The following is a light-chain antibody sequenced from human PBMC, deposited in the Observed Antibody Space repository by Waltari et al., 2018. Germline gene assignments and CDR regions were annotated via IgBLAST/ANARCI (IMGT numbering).Light chain of an antibody. J-gene: IGLJ2*01. Sequence: QSVLTQPPSVSGAPGQRVTISFTGSSSTIRAGYDVHWYQQLPGTAPKLLIYGNSKRPSVVPDRFSGSKSGTSASLAITGLQAEDEADYYCQSYDSSLSGSVFGGGTKLTVL. CDR1: SSTIRAGYD. CDR2: GNS. V-gene: IGLV1-40*01. CDR3: QSYDSSLSGSV.